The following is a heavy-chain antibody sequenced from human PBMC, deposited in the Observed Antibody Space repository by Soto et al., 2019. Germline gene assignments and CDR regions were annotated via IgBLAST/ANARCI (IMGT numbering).Heavy chain of an antibody. D-gene: IGHD3-22*01. J-gene: IGHJ4*02. Sequence: SETLSLTCTVSGDSISSYYWSWIRQPPGKGLEWIGYISYSGITNYNPSLKSRVTISADTSKNQFSLKLSSVTAADTAVYYCARVSFHFGSSGYMFYFDYWGQGTLVTVST. CDR2: ISYSGIT. V-gene: IGHV4-59*01. CDR3: ARVSFHFGSSGYMFYFDY. CDR1: GDSISSYY.